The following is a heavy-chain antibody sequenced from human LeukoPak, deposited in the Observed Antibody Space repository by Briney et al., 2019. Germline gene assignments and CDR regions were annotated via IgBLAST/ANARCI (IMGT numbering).Heavy chain of an antibody. J-gene: IGHJ3*02. CDR3: ARDLSESLVPAAYAFDI. D-gene: IGHD2-2*01. V-gene: IGHV1-3*01. CDR2: INAGNGNT. Sequence: ASVKVSCKASGYTFTSYAMHWVRQAPGQRLEWMGWINAGNGNTKYSQKFQGRVTITRDTSASTAYMELSSLRSEDTAVYYCARDLSESLVPAAYAFDIWGQGTMVTVSS. CDR1: GYTFTSYA.